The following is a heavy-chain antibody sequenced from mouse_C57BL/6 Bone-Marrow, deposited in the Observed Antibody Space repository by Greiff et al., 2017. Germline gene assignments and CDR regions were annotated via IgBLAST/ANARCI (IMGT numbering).Heavy chain of an antibody. V-gene: IGHV5-4*03. Sequence: EVQLVESGGGLVKPGGSLKLSCAASGFTFSSYAMSWVRQTPEKRLEWVATISDGGSYTYYPDNVKGRFTISRDNAKNNLYLQMSHLKSEDTAMYYCARRALGSSHGGYFDVWGTGTTVTVSS. CDR2: ISDGGSYT. D-gene: IGHD1-1*01. CDR1: GFTFSSYA. CDR3: ARRALGSSHGGYFDV. J-gene: IGHJ1*03.